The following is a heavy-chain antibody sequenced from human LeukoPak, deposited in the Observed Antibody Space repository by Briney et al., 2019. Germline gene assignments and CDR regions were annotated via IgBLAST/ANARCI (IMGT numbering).Heavy chain of an antibody. Sequence: SETLSLTCTVSGGSISSYYWSWIRQPPGKGLEWIGYIYYSGSTNYNPSLKSRVTISVDTSKNQFSLKLSSVTAADTAVYYCERVIAAAGKLGVYFDYWGQGTLVTVSS. CDR2: IYYSGST. D-gene: IGHD6-13*01. CDR3: ERVIAAAGKLGVYFDY. V-gene: IGHV4-59*01. J-gene: IGHJ4*02. CDR1: GGSISSYY.